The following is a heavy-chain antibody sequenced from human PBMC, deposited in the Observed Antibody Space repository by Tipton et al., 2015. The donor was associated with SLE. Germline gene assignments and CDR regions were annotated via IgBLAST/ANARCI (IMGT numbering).Heavy chain of an antibody. D-gene: IGHD3-3*01. Sequence: LSLTCTVSGGSISSYYWSWIRQPPGKGLEWVSYISSSGSTIYYADSVKGRFTISRDNAKNSLYLQMNSLRAEDTAVYYCARATGDFGVAKGFDYWGQGTLVTVSS. CDR1: GGSISSYY. J-gene: IGHJ4*02. V-gene: IGHV3-11*04. CDR2: ISSSGSTI. CDR3: ARATGDFGVAKGFDY.